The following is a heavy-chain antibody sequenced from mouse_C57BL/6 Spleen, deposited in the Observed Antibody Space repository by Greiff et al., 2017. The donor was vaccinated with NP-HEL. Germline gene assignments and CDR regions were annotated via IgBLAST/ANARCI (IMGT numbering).Heavy chain of an antibody. CDR3: ARGHYYGSSYTWFAY. J-gene: IGHJ3*01. CDR1: GYTFTNYW. D-gene: IGHD1-1*01. V-gene: IGHV1-63*01. CDR2: IYPGGGYT. Sequence: VQLQQSGAELVRPGTSVKMSCKASGYTFTNYWIGWAKQRPGHGLEWIGDIYPGGGYTNYNEKFKGKATLTADKSSSTAYMQFSSLTSEDSAIYYCARGHYYGSSYTWFAYWGQGTLVTVSA.